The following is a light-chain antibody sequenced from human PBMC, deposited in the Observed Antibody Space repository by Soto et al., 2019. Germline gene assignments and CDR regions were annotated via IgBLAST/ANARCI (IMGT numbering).Light chain of an antibody. Sequence: EIVLTQSPGTLSLSPGERATLSCRASQSVRNSYLAWYRQKPGQAPRLLIYGASTRATGIPARFSGSGSGTEFTLTISSLQSEDFAVYYCQQYNNWPGTFGQGTKVDIK. CDR3: QQYNNWPGT. J-gene: IGKJ1*01. CDR2: GAS. V-gene: IGKV3-15*01. CDR1: QSVRNSY.